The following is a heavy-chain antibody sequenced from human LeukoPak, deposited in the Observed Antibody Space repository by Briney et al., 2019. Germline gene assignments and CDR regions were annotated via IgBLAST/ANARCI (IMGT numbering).Heavy chain of an antibody. CDR1: GFTFDDYA. CDR2: ISWDGGST. Sequence: PGGSLRLSCAASGFTFDDYAMHWVRQAPGKGLEWVSLISWDGGSTYYADSVKGRFTISRDNSKNSLYLQMNSLRAEDTALYCCAKDQEYSSSSFFPIDYWGQRTLVTVSS. V-gene: IGHV3-43D*03. CDR3: AKDQEYSSSSFFPIDY. D-gene: IGHD6-6*01. J-gene: IGHJ4*02.